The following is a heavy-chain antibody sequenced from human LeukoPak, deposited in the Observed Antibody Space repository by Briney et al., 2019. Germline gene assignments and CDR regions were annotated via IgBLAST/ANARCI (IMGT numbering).Heavy chain of an antibody. CDR3: AKDPRLGATTLTSLYYFDC. V-gene: IGHV3-23*01. CDR2: ISGSGGST. J-gene: IGHJ4*02. D-gene: IGHD1-26*01. Sequence: GGSLRLSCAASGFTFSSYAMSWVRQAPGKGLEWVSAISGSGGSTYYADSVKGRFTISRDNSKNTLYLQMNSLRAEDTAVYYCAKDPRLGATTLTSLYYFDCWGQGTLVTVSS. CDR1: GFTFSSYA.